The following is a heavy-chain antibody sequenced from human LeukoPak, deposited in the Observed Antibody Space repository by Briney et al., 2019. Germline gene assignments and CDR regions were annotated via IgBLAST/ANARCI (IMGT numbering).Heavy chain of an antibody. V-gene: IGHV3-7*01. D-gene: IGHD1-26*01. Sequence: PGGSLRLSCEGSGFSFSSYWMTWVRQSPGKGPEWVANIRQDESERYTVDSVKGRFTISRDNAKNSLYLQMDSLGPEDTAVYYCARDPYSGNYGNDYYYYMDVWGKGTTVTISS. CDR3: ARDPYSGNYGNDYYYYMDV. CDR2: IRQDESER. CDR1: GFSFSSYW. J-gene: IGHJ6*03.